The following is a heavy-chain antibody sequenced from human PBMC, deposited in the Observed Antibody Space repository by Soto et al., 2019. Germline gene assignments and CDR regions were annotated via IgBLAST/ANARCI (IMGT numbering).Heavy chain of an antibody. CDR1: GGSITSYY. V-gene: IGHV4-59*01. J-gene: IGHJ4*01. CDR3: ARRWSETDY. Sequence: QVQLQESGPGLVKPSETLSLTCTVSGGSITSYYWSWIRQPPGKGLEWIGYIHNSGSTSYNPSLQSRVTISADVSKNQFSLDLRSVTAADTAVYYCARRWSETDYWGHATLVTVSS. CDR2: IHNSGST.